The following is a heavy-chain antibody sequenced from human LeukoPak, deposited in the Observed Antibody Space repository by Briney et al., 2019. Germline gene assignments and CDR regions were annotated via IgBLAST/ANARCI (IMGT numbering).Heavy chain of an antibody. CDR2: IYYSGST. Sequence: SETLSLTCTVSGGSISSYYWSWIRQPPGKGLEWIGYIYYSGSTNYNPSLKSRVTISVDTSKNQFSLKLSSVTAADTAVYYCARMLDGSRRRGFDFSGQGTLVTVSS. J-gene: IGHJ4*02. CDR1: GGSISSYY. V-gene: IGHV4-59*01. D-gene: IGHD5-24*01. CDR3: ARMLDGSRRRGFDF.